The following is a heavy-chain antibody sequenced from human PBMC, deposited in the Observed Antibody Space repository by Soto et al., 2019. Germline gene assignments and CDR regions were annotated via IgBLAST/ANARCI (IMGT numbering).Heavy chain of an antibody. D-gene: IGHD3-10*01. J-gene: IGHJ6*02. CDR2: INAYNGNT. V-gene: IGHV1-18*01. CDR1: GYTFTSYT. CDR3: AGTMVRGVDYYYYGMYV. Sequence: ASVKVSCKASGYTFTSYTISWVRQAPGQGLEWMGWINAYNGNTNYAQKIQGRVTMTTDTSTSTVYMELSSLRSEDTAVYYCAGTMVRGVDYYYYGMYVWGQGTTVTVSS.